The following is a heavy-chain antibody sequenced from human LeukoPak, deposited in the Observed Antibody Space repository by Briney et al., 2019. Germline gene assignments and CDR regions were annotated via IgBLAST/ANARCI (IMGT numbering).Heavy chain of an antibody. D-gene: IGHD5-24*01. V-gene: IGHV3-74*01. CDR3: ARGFGDGYNLDY. CDR2: INDDGSAT. J-gene: IGHJ4*02. Sequence: GGSLRLSCAASGFTFSNYWMHWVRQVPGKGLVWVSRINDDGSATFYADSVKGRFTISRDNAKNTLYLQMNSLRAEDTAVYYCARGFGDGYNLDYWGQGTLVTVSS. CDR1: GFTFSNYW.